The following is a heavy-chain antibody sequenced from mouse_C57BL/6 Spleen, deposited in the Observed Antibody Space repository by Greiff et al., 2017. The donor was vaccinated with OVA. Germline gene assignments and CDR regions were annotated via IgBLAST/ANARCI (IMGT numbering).Heavy chain of an antibody. CDR2: IWRGGST. D-gene: IGHD1-1*01. CDR1: GFSLTSYG. Sequence: VKLVESGPGLVQPSQSLSITCTVSGFSLTSYGVHWVRQSPGKGLEWLGVIWRGGSTDYNAAFMSRLSITKDNSKSQVFFKMNSLQADDTAIYYCAAYYGSSYGYFDVWGTGTTVTVSS. CDR3: AAYYGSSYGYFDV. J-gene: IGHJ1*03. V-gene: IGHV2-5*01.